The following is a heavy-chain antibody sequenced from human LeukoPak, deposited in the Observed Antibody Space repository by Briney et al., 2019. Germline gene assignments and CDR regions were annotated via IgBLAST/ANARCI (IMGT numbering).Heavy chain of an antibody. D-gene: IGHD4-17*01. J-gene: IGHJ4*02. Sequence: GGSLRLSCAASGFTFSSYAMSWVRQAPGKGLEWVSAISGSGGSTYYADSVRGRFTISRDNSKNTLYLQMNSQRAEDTAVYYCARVTYGDYASFDYWGQGTLVTVSS. CDR2: ISGSGGST. CDR1: GFTFSSYA. CDR3: ARVTYGDYASFDY. V-gene: IGHV3-23*01.